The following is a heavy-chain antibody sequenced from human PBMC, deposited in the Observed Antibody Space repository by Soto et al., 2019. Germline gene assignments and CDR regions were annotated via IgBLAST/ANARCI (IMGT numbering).Heavy chain of an antibody. V-gene: IGHV4-39*01. CDR1: GGSISNSSYY. J-gene: IGHJ4*02. CDR3: ARHASITMIVVVIPQFFDY. CDR2: IYYSGST. D-gene: IGHD3-22*01. Sequence: SETLSLTCTVSGGSISNSSYYWGWIRQPPGKGLEWIGSIYYSGSTYYNPSLKSRVTISVDTSKNQFSLKLSSVTAADTAVYYCARHASITMIVVVIPQFFDYWGQGTLVTVSS.